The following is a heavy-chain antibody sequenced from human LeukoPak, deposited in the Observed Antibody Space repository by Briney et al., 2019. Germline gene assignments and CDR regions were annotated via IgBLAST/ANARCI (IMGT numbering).Heavy chain of an antibody. CDR1: GFTFSSYE. V-gene: IGHV3-48*03. Sequence: GGSLRLSCAASGFTFSSYEMNWVRQAPGKGLEWVSYISGSGGTIYYADSVRGRFTISRDNAKNSLYLQMNSLRAEDTAVYYCALPFDTRGFQGPENRDYWGQGTLVTVSS. D-gene: IGHD3-22*01. J-gene: IGHJ4*02. CDR3: ALPFDTRGFQGPENRDY. CDR2: ISGSGGTI.